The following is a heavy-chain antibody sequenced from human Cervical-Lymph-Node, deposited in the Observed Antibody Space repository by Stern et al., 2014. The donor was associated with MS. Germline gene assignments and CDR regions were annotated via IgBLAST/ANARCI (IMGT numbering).Heavy chain of an antibody. J-gene: IGHJ2*01. CDR3: ARDVDYGGPYWYFDL. V-gene: IGHV3-21*01. CDR1: GFTFSSYS. D-gene: IGHD4-23*01. CDR2: ISSSSSYI. Sequence: EMQLVESVGGLVKPGGSLRLSCAASGFTFSSYSMNWVRQAPGKGLEWVSSISSSSSYIYYADSVKGRFTISRDNAKNSLYLQMNSLRAEDTAVYYCARDVDYGGPYWYFDLWGRGTLVTVSS.